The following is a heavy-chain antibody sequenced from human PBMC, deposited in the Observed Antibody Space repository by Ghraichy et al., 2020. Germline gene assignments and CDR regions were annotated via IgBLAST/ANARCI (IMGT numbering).Heavy chain of an antibody. CDR2: IYHSGST. D-gene: IGHD2-8*01. Sequence: SETLSLTCAVSGGSIYSNNWWSWVRPPQGKGLEWIGEIYHSGSTNYNPSLKSRATVSVDTSKNQFSLKLTSVTAADTAVYFCAREVEVWRHFASWGRGTLVVFSS. CDR3: AREVEVWRHFAS. J-gene: IGHJ4*02. CDR1: GGSIYSNNW. V-gene: IGHV4-4*02.